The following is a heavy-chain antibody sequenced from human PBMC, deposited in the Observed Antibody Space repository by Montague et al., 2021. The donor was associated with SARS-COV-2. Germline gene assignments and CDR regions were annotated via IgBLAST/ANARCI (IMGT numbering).Heavy chain of an antibody. J-gene: IGHJ4*02. CDR3: ARENTVTTFGGPYYIDS. CDR2: IYDSGST. V-gene: IGHV4-59*02. CDR1: GRSVRSDD. D-gene: IGHD4-17*01. Sequence: SETLSLTCIVSGRSVRSDDWSWIRQPPGKGLEWIGYIYDSGSTNYNPSLKSRITISVDTSKNQFSLKLSSVTAADTAVYYCARENTVTTFGGPYYIDSWGQGTLVTVSA.